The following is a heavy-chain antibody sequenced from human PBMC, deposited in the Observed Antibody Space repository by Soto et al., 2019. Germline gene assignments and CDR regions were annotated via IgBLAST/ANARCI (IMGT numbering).Heavy chain of an antibody. D-gene: IGHD3-3*01. CDR3: ARARAHYDFWSGYCNWFDP. V-gene: IGHV4-39*01. CDR1: GGSISSSSYY. Sequence: QLQLQESGPGLVKPSETLSLTCTVSGGSISSSSYYWGWIRQPPGKGLAWIGSIYYSGSTYYNPSLKSRVTLSLDTSKNQCSLKLSSVTAADTAVYYCARARAHYDFWSGYCNWFDPWGQGTLVTVSS. CDR2: IYYSGST. J-gene: IGHJ5*02.